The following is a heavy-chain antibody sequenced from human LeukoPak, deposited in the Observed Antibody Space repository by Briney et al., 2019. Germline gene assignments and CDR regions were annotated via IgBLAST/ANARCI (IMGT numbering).Heavy chain of an antibody. D-gene: IGHD6-13*01. CDR2: INPNSGDT. CDR1: GYTFTGYI. CDR3: ARDNDGAAAGSFDY. V-gene: IGHV1-2*02. J-gene: IGHJ4*02. Sequence: ASVKVSCKASGYTFTGYIMHWVRQAPGQGLEWMGWINPNSGDTKYTQKFRGRVTLTRDTSISTAYMELNRLRSDDTAVYYCARDNDGAAAGSFDYWGQGTLVTVSS.